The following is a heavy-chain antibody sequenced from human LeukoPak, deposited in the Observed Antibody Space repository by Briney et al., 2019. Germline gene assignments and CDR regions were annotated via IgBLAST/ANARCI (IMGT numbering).Heavy chain of an antibody. V-gene: IGHV3-30-3*01. CDR1: GFTFSSYA. CDR3: AKDSSTTWFGGDSQ. D-gene: IGHD3-10*01. J-gene: IGHJ4*02. Sequence: PGGSLRLSCAASGFTFSSYAMHWVRQAPGKGLEWVAVISYDGSNKYYADSVKGRFTISRDNSKNTLYLQMNSLRAEDTAVYYCAKDSSTTWFGGDSQWGQGTLVAVSS. CDR2: ISYDGSNK.